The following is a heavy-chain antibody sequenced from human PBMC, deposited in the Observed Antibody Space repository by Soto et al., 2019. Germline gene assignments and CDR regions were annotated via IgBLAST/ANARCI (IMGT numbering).Heavy chain of an antibody. CDR3: ARLYCSGGSCYSGWFDP. J-gene: IGHJ5*02. D-gene: IGHD2-15*01. Sequence: QVQLVQSGAEVKKPGSSVKVSCKASGGTFSSYAISWVRQAPGQGLEWMGGIIPIFGTANHAQKFQGRVTITADESTSTAYMELSSLRSEDTAVYYCARLYCSGGSCYSGWFDPWGQGTLVTVSS. V-gene: IGHV1-69*01. CDR1: GGTFSSYA. CDR2: IIPIFGTA.